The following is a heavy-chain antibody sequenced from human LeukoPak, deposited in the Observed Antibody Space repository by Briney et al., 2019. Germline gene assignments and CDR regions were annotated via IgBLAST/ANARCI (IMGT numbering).Heavy chain of an antibody. CDR1: GFTFGSYS. V-gene: IGHV3-48*04. Sequence: GGSLRLSCTASGFTFGSYSMNWVRQAPGKGLEWVSYISSGSSTIYYADSVKGRFTISRDNAKNSLYLQMNSLRAEDTAVYYCARMWGSSWSYFDYWGQGTLVTVSS. D-gene: IGHD6-13*01. J-gene: IGHJ4*02. CDR2: ISSGSSTI. CDR3: ARMWGSSWSYFDY.